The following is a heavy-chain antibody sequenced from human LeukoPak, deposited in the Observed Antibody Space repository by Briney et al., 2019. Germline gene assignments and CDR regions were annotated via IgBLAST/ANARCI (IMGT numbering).Heavy chain of an antibody. D-gene: IGHD5-24*01. V-gene: IGHV1-2*06. Sequence: WASVKVSCKASGYTFTGYYMHWVRQAPGQGLEWMGRINPNSGGTNYAQTFQGRVTMTRDTSISTAYMELSRLRSDDTAVYYCARDVGDGYLRYFDYWGQGTLVTVSS. CDR3: ARDVGDGYLRYFDY. CDR2: INPNSGGT. J-gene: IGHJ4*02. CDR1: GYTFTGYY.